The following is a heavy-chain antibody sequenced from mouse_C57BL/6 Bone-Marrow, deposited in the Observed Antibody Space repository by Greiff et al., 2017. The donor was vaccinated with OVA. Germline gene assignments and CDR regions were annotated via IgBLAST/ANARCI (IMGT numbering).Heavy chain of an antibody. CDR1: GFTFSSYA. V-gene: IGHV5-4*03. CDR2: ISDGGSYT. CDR3: ARAWGFAY. J-gene: IGHJ3*01. D-gene: IGHD4-1*01. Sequence: EVKLVESGGGLVKPGGSLKLSCAASGFTFSSYAMSWVRQTPEKRLEWVATISDGGSYTYYPDNVKGRFTISRDNAKNNLYLQMSHLKSEDTAMYYCARAWGFAYWGQGTLVTVSA.